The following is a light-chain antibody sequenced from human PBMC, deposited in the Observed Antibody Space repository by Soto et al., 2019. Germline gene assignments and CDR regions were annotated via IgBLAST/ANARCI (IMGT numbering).Light chain of an antibody. J-gene: IGKJ1*01. Sequence: EIVMTQSPATLSVSPGERATLSCRASQSISRNLAWYQQKPGQAPRLLIYAASTRATGLPARFSGSGSGIEFTLTISNLQSEDFAVYSCQQYNNWPLTFGQGTKVDIK. V-gene: IGKV3-15*01. CDR3: QQYNNWPLT. CDR2: AAS. CDR1: QSISRN.